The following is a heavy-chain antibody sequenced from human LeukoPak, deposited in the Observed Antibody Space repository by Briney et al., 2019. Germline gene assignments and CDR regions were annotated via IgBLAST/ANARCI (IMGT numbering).Heavy chain of an antibody. Sequence: GGSLRLSCAASGFTFSSYAMSWVRQAPGKGLEWVSAISGSGGSTYYADSVKGRFTISRDNSKNTLYLQMNSLRAEDTAVYYCAKVFGSGYYYYYGMDVWGQGTTVTVSS. V-gene: IGHV3-23*01. D-gene: IGHD2-15*01. CDR2: ISGSGGST. CDR3: AKVFGSGYYYYYGMDV. J-gene: IGHJ6*02. CDR1: GFTFSSYA.